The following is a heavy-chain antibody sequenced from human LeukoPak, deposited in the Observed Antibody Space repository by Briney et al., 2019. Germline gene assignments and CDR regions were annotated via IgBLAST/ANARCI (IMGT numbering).Heavy chain of an antibody. V-gene: IGHV3-11*01. D-gene: IGHD6-13*01. Sequence: PGGSLRLSCAASGFTFSDYYMSWIRQAPGKGLEWVSYISSSGSTIYYADSVKGRFTISRDNAKKSLYLQMNSLRAEDTAVYYCARDPRIAAAGTPGGANYYMDVWGKGTTVTVSS. CDR1: GFTFSDYY. J-gene: IGHJ6*03. CDR3: ARDPRIAAAGTPGGANYYMDV. CDR2: ISSSGSTI.